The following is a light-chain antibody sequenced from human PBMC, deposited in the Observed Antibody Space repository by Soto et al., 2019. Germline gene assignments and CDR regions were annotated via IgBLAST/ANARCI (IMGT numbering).Light chain of an antibody. CDR3: CSFALRSTLI. J-gene: IGLJ2*01. V-gene: IGLV2-23*01. CDR1: SSDVGNYIL. Sequence: QSVLTQPASVSGSPGQSITISCTGTSSDVGNYILVSWYQQYPGKAPKLMIYEGGKRPSGVSNRFSGSKSGNTASLTISGLQAEDEADYYCCSFALRSTLIFGGGTKLTVL. CDR2: EGG.